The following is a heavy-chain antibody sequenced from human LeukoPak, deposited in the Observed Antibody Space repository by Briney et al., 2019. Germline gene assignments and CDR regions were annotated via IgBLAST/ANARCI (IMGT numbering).Heavy chain of an antibody. J-gene: IGHJ6*03. CDR3: ARGVRSCSSTSCYRENYYYYYMDV. CDR2: IWYDGSNK. CDR1: GFTFSSYG. D-gene: IGHD2-2*01. V-gene: IGHV3-33*01. Sequence: GGPLRLSCAASGFTFSSYGMHWVRQAPGKGLEWVAVIWYDGSNKYYADSVKGRFTISRDNSKNTLYLQMNSLRAEDTAVYYCARGVRSCSSTSCYRENYYYYYMDVWGKGTTVTVSS.